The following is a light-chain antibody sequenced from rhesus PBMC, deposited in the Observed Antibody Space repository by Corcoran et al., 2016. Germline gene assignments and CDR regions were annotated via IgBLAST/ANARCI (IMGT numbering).Light chain of an antibody. V-gene: IGKV1-21*01. Sequence: DIQMTQSPSSLSASVGDRVTITCRASQGITNDLAWYQQKPGETTKLLIYEASSLQSGIPSRFSGSGSGTYFTLTISILQSEDFATYYCQHYYSPPYSFGHGTKVEIK. CDR1: QGITND. CDR3: QHYYSPPYS. J-gene: IGKJ2*01. CDR2: EAS.